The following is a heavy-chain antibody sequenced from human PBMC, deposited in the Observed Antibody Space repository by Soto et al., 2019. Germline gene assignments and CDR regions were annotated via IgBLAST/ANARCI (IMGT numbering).Heavy chain of an antibody. Sequence: SETLSLTCTVSGGSISSGGYYWSWIRQHPGKGLEWIGYIYYSGSTYYNPSLKSRVTISVDTSKNQFSLKLSSVTAADTAVYYCASDELVDTEGSYGMDVWGQGTTVTVSS. CDR2: IYYSGST. CDR3: ASDELVDTEGSYGMDV. V-gene: IGHV4-31*03. J-gene: IGHJ6*02. CDR1: GGSISSGGYY. D-gene: IGHD1-7*01.